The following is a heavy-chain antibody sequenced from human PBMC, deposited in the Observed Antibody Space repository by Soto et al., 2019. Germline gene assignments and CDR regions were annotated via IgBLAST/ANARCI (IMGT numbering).Heavy chain of an antibody. CDR1: GFTFSSYG. J-gene: IGHJ6*02. Sequence: QVQLVESGGGVVQPGRSLRLSCAASGFTFSSYGMHWVHQAPGKGLEWVAVIWYDGSNKYYADSVKGRFTISRDNSKNTLYLQMNSLRAEDTAVYYCARGGGSYSLYYYGMDVWGQGTTVTVSS. D-gene: IGHD1-26*01. V-gene: IGHV3-33*01. CDR3: ARGGGSYSLYYYGMDV. CDR2: IWYDGSNK.